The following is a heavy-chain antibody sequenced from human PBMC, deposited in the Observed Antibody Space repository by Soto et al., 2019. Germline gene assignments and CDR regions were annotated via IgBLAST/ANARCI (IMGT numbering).Heavy chain of an antibody. D-gene: IGHD1-7*01. J-gene: IGHJ2*01. CDR2: INTRTGDT. CDR1: GYTFTSYS. Sequence: QVHLLQSATEVRKPGASVRLSCKASGYTFTSYSIQWVRQAPGQRLEWLGWINTRTGDTTYSLKFHDRITISRDTSASTGYMDLSSLSSEDTAVYYCARFLPELWYFDLWGRGSLLTVSS. V-gene: IGHV1-3*04. CDR3: ARFLPELWYFDL.